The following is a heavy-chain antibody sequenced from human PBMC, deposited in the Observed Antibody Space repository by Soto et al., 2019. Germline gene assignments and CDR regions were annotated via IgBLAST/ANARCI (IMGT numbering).Heavy chain of an antibody. J-gene: IGHJ4*02. Sequence: PSETLSLTCTVSGGSISSYYWSWIRQPPWKGLEWIGYMYYSGSTNYDPSLKSRVTISVDTSKNQFSLKLSSVTAADTAVYYCARRTSGSYLLDYWGQGTLVTVXS. CDR2: MYYSGST. CDR1: GGSISSYY. V-gene: IGHV4-59*08. CDR3: ARRTSGSYLLDY. D-gene: IGHD3-10*01.